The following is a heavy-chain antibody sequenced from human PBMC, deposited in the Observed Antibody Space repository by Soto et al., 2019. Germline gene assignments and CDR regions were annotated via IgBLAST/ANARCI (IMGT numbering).Heavy chain of an antibody. J-gene: IGHJ4*02. CDR3: AKDAVGHRVVVVAEPNPYFDY. CDR2: ISYDGSNK. V-gene: IGHV3-30*18. D-gene: IGHD2-15*01. Sequence: QVQLVESGGGVVQPGRSLRLSCAASGFTFSSYGMHWVRQAPGKGLEWVAVISYDGSNKYYADSVKGRFTISRDNSKNTLYLQMNSLRAEDTAVYYCAKDAVGHRVVVVAEPNPYFDYWGQGTLVIVSS. CDR1: GFTFSSYG.